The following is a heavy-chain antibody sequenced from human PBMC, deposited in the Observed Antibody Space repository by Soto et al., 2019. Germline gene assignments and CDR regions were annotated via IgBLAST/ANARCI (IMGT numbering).Heavy chain of an antibody. Sequence: QLQLQESGPGLVKPSETLSLTCTVSGGSISSSSYYWGWIRQPPGKGLEWIGSIYYSGSTYYNPSLKSRVTISVDTSKNQFSLKVSSVTAADTAVYYCATSRGIYGDYYFDYWGQGTLVTVSS. V-gene: IGHV4-39*01. J-gene: IGHJ4*02. CDR1: GGSISSSSYY. CDR2: IYYSGST. CDR3: ATSRGIYGDYYFDY. D-gene: IGHD4-17*01.